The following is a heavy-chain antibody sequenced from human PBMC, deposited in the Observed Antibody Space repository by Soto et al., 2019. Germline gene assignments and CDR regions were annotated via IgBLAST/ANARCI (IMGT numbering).Heavy chain of an antibody. CDR2: ISSSSNFK. CDR1: GFALSSYA. CDR3: TTEAFEVDY. Sequence: EVQLVESGGGLVKPGESLRLSCTVSGFALSSYAMTWVRQAPGKGLEWLASISSSSNFKYYGDSVKGRFIISRDNAKNSLYLQMHILRVEDTAMYFCTTEAFEVDYWGQGTLVTVSS. V-gene: IGHV3-21*01. J-gene: IGHJ4*02.